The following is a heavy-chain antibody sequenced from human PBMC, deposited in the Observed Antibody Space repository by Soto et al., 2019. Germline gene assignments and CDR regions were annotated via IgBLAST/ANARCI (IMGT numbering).Heavy chain of an antibody. CDR2: ISGSGGST. V-gene: IGHV3-23*01. D-gene: IGHD2-2*01. J-gene: IGHJ4*01. CDR1: GFTFSSYA. CDR3: AKDRVPAAAVPGPFDY. Sequence: GGSLRLSCAASGFTFSSYAMSWVRQAPGKGLEWVSAISGSGGSTYYADSVKGRFTISRDNSKNTLYLQMNSLRAEDTAVYYCAKDRVPAAAVPGPFDYWGHGTLVTVSS.